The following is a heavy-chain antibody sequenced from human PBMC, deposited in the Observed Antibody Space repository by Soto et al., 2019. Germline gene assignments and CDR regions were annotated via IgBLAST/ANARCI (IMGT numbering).Heavy chain of an antibody. D-gene: IGHD3-9*01. CDR2: VSSSGNT. J-gene: IGHJ6*02. V-gene: IGHV4-4*07. CDR1: GDSLGNYY. CDR3: GWADYELLPGSHAMDV. Sequence: SETLSLTCTVSGDSLGNYYWFWIRQPVGKGLEWIGRVSSSGNTNANPTLNSRATMSIDTSKNQFSLRLRSGTAADTAVDYGGWADYELLPGSHAMDVCGPGPTVTASS.